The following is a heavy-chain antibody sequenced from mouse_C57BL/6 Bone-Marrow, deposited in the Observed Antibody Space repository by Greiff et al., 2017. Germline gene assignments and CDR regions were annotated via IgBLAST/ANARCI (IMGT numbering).Heavy chain of an antibody. CDR1: GYTFTSYW. Sequence: QVQLQQPGAELVRPGSSVKLSCKASGYTFTSYWMHWVKQRPIQGLEWIGNIDPSDSETHYNQKFKDKATLTVDKSSRPAYMQLSSLTSEDSAVYYCARTYVLSGAMDYWGQGTSVTVSS. D-gene: IGHD1-1*02. CDR3: ARTYVLSGAMDY. V-gene: IGHV1-52*01. CDR2: IDPSDSET. J-gene: IGHJ4*01.